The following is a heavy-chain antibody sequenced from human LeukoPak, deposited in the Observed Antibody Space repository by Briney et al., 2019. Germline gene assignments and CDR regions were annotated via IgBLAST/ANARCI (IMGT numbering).Heavy chain of an antibody. CDR2: VYPSGSA. CDR3: ARDYTEQHNYARSGYYWKWFDP. V-gene: IGHV4-4*07. D-gene: IGHD3-22*01. CDR1: GGSNSSYY. Sequence: SETLSLTCTVSGGSNSSYYWSWIRQPAGKGLEWIGRVYPSGSADYNPSLKSRVTMSIDTSKNQFSLKLRSVTAADTAVYYCARDYTEQHNYARSGYYWKWFDPWGQGTLVTVSS. J-gene: IGHJ5*02.